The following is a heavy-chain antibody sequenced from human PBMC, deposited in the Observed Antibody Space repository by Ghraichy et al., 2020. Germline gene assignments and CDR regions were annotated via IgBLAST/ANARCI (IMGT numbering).Heavy chain of an antibody. Sequence: GESLNISCAVSGFTFSRYGMHWVRQAPGKGLEWVAVTSYDGSSKNFADSVLGRFTISRDNSKNTLYLQMNSLRAEDTAVYYCAKERESSGYYSFRGDYYGMDVWGQGTTVTVSS. V-gene: IGHV3-30*18. D-gene: IGHD3-22*01. CDR1: GFTFSRYG. CDR3: AKERESSGYYSFRGDYYGMDV. J-gene: IGHJ6*02. CDR2: TSYDGSSK.